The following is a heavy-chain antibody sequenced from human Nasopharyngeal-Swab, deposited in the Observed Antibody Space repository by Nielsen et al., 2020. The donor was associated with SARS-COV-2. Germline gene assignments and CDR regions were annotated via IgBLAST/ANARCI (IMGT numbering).Heavy chain of an antibody. CDR1: GFTFSSYG. Sequence: GESLKISCAASGFTFSSYGMHWVRQAPGKGLEWVAVIWYDGSNKYYADSVKGRFTISRDNSKNTLYLQMNSLRAEDTAVYYCAKDGREQQLVPDFWYFDLWGRGTLVTVSS. D-gene: IGHD6-13*01. V-gene: IGHV3-33*06. CDR3: AKDGREQQLVPDFWYFDL. J-gene: IGHJ2*01. CDR2: IWYDGSNK.